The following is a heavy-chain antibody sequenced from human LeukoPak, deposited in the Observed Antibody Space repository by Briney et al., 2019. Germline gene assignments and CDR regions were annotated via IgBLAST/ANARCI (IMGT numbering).Heavy chain of an antibody. Sequence: PGGSLRPSCAASGFTFSSYATNRVRQAPGKGLEWVSTISSGGGSTHYADSVKGRFTISRDNSKNTLYVQMNSLRAEDTPVYYCAKGHGNSWRFFDFCGRGTLLTVSS. CDR2: ISSGGGST. V-gene: IGHV3-23*01. CDR3: AKGHGNSWRFFDF. J-gene: IGHJ2*01. D-gene: IGHD6-13*01. CDR1: GFTFSSYA.